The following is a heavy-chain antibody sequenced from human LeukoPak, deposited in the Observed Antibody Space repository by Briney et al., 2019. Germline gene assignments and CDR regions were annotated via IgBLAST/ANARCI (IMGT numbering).Heavy chain of an antibody. CDR3: AREESGGYFDY. J-gene: IGHJ4*02. CDR2: INPTGTGT. Sequence: GASVKVSCRASGYTFTNYYMHWVRQAPGQGLEWMGLINPTGTGTNYAQKFRGRVTLTRDTSTTIVYMELSSLRSEDTAVYYCAREESGGYFDYWGQGTLVTVSS. V-gene: IGHV1-46*01. CDR1: GYTFTNYY. D-gene: IGHD2-8*02.